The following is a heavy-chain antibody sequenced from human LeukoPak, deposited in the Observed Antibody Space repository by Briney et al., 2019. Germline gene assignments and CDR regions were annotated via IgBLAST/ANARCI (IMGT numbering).Heavy chain of an antibody. V-gene: IGHV3-74*01. Sequence: PGGSLRLSCAASGFTFSSYWMHWVRQVPGKGLVWVSRINSDGSSTSYADSVKGRFTISRDNAKNTLYLQMNSLRVEDTAVYYCARDSSMLRGPLVIYYFDFWGQGTLVTVSS. J-gene: IGHJ4*02. CDR2: INSDGSST. CDR3: ARDSSMLRGPLVIYYFDF. CDR1: GFTFSSYW. D-gene: IGHD3-10*01.